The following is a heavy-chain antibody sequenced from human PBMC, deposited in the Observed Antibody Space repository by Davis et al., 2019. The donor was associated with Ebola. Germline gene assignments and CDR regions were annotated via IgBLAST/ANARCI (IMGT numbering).Heavy chain of an antibody. D-gene: IGHD7-27*01. V-gene: IGHV3-23*01. CDR3: AKEKVTGSSYYLDY. Sequence: GESLKISCAASGFTFSSNSMNWVRQTPGKGLEWVSGISGGGYTTDYADSVKGRFTISRDNSKTTLYLHMNSLRAEDTAIYYCAKEKVTGSSYYLDYWGQGTPVTVSS. CDR2: ISGGGYTT. J-gene: IGHJ4*02. CDR1: GFTFSSNS.